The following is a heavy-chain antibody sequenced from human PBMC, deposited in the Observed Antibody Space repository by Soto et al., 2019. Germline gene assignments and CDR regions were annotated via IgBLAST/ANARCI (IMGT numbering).Heavy chain of an antibody. CDR2: ISYDGSNK. CDR3: ARSTVCGGDCYNHFDY. Sequence: GGSLRLSCAASGFTFSSYAMHWVRQAPGKGLEWVAVISYDGSNKYYADSVKGRFTISRDNSKNTLYLQMNSLRAEDTAVYYCARSTVCGGDCYNHFDYWGQGTLVTVYS. V-gene: IGHV3-30-3*01. D-gene: IGHD2-21*02. J-gene: IGHJ4*02. CDR1: GFTFSSYA.